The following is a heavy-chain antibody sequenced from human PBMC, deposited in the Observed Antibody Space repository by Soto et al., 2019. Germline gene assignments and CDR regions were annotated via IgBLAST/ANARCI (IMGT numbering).Heavy chain of an antibody. D-gene: IGHD1-26*01. J-gene: IGHJ4*02. CDR3: ARGFMWEPHSILDYFDY. V-gene: IGHV3-53*02. Sequence: EVQLVETGGGLIQPGGSLRLSCAASGFTVSSNYMSWVRQAPGKGLEWVSVIYSGGSTYYADSVKGRFTISRDNSKNTLYLQMNSLRAEDTAVYYCARGFMWEPHSILDYFDYWGQGTLVTVSS. CDR1: GFTVSSNY. CDR2: IYSGGST.